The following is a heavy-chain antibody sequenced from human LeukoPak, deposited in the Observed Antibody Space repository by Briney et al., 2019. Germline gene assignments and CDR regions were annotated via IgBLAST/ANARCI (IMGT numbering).Heavy chain of an antibody. CDR1: GFPLSTSGMR. D-gene: IGHD2-15*01. J-gene: IGHJ4*02. Sequence: SGPTLVNPTQTLTLTCTFSGFPLSTSGMRVSWIRQPPGKALEWLARIDWDDDKFYSTSLKTRLTISKDISKNQVVLTMTNMDPVDTATYYCARSPTKYCSGGSCYGAFDYWGQGTLVTVSS. CDR3: ARSPTKYCSGGSCYGAFDY. V-gene: IGHV2-70*04. CDR2: IDWDDDK.